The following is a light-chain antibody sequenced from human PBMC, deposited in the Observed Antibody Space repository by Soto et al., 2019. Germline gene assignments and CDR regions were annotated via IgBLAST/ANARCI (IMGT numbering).Light chain of an antibody. CDR1: DSNIGNDH. V-gene: IGLV1-51*02. CDR3: GTWDSGLSAGV. CDR2: ENN. J-gene: IGLJ3*02. Sequence: QSLLTQPPSVSAAPGQKVTISCSGSDSNIGNDHVSWYQQFPGTAPKLLIYENNKRPSGIPDRFSGSKSGTSATLDITGLQTGDEADYYCGTWDSGLSAGVIGGGTKLTVL.